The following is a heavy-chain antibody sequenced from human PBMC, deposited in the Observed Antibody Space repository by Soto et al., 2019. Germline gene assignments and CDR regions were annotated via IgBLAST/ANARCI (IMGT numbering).Heavy chain of an antibody. Sequence: EVQLLESGGGLVQPGGSLRLSCAASGFTFSSYAMACVRQAPGKGLQWVSAISGSGGSTYYADSVKGRFTISRDNSKNTLYLQMNSLRAEDTAVYYCAKDGSQDIVVVPAAQTQWGQGTLVTVSS. J-gene: IGHJ4*02. D-gene: IGHD2-2*01. CDR1: GFTFSSYA. CDR3: AKDGSQDIVVVPAAQTQ. V-gene: IGHV3-23*01. CDR2: ISGSGGST.